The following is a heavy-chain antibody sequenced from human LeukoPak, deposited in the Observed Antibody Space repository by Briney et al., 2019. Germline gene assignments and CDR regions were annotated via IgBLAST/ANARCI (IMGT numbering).Heavy chain of an antibody. CDR1: GFTFSSDW. D-gene: IGHD1-26*01. V-gene: IGHV3-74*01. Sequence: GGSLRFSCAASGFTFSSDWMHWVRQAPGKGLVWVSRISSDGSSTSYADSVRGRFTISRDNAKNTLYLQMNSLRAEDTAVYYCGRALYRGFDYWGQGTLVTVSS. CDR2: ISSDGSST. CDR3: GRALYRGFDY. J-gene: IGHJ4*02.